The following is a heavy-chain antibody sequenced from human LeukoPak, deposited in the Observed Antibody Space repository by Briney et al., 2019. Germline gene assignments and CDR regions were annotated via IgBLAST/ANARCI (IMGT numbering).Heavy chain of an antibody. CDR3: ARGVSRYYYGPGSALGP. V-gene: IGHV4-34*01. CDR2: INPSVST. D-gene: IGHD3-10*01. CDR1: GGSFSGFY. J-gene: IGHJ4*02. Sequence: SESLSLTCAVSGGSFSGFYWSWIRQPPGKGLEWIGEINPSVSTNYNPSLKSRVTISVDTSKKQFSLKLSSVTAARTAVCYSARGVSRYYYGPGSALGPGGEGTLLPVSS.